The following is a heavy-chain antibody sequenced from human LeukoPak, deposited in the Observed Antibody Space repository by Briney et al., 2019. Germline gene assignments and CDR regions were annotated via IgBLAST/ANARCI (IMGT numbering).Heavy chain of an antibody. CDR1: GFTFSSFW. CDR2: VNNDGGST. Sequence: GGSLRLSCAASGFTFSSFWMYWVRQPPGKGLIYVSRVNNDGGSTTYADSVRGRFAISRDNAKNTLYLQMNSLRAGDTAIYYCTRVGYIDEGIDYWGQGTLVTVSS. V-gene: IGHV3-74*03. J-gene: IGHJ4*02. D-gene: IGHD5-24*01. CDR3: TRVGYIDEGIDY.